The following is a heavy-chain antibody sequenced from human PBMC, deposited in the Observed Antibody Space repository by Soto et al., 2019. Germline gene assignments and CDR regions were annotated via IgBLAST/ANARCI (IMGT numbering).Heavy chain of an antibody. CDR3: TTPYDFWSGYLYYFDY. CDR2: IKSKTDGGTT. D-gene: IGHD3-3*01. Sequence: EVQLVESGGGLVKPGGSLRLSCAASGFTFSNAWMNWVRQAPGKGLEWVGRIKSKTDGGTTDYAAPVKGRFTISRDDSKNTLYLQMNSMKTADTAVYYCTTPYDFWSGYLYYFDYWGQGTLVTVSS. J-gene: IGHJ4*02. V-gene: IGHV3-15*07. CDR1: GFTFSNAW.